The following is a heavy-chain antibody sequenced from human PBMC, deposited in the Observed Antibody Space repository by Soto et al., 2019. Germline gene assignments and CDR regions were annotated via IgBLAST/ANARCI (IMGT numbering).Heavy chain of an antibody. CDR3: ARVFLFYYYDSSRAGIYV. CDR2: IIPILGIA. V-gene: IGHV1-69*02. D-gene: IGHD3-22*01. CDR1: GGTFGSYT. Sequence: SVKVSCKASGGTFGSYTISWVRQAPGQGLEWMGRIIPILGIANYAQKFQGRVTITADKSTSTAYMELSSLRSEDTAVYYCARVFLFYYYDSSRAGIYVRALRTTVPVS. J-gene: IGHJ6*02.